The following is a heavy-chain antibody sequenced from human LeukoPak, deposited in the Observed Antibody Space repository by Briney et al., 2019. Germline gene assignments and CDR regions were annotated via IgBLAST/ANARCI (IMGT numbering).Heavy chain of an antibody. D-gene: IGHD3-22*01. Sequence: GGSLRLSCAASGFTFSTYSMNWVRQAPGKGLDWVSVIYSGGSTYYADSVKGRFTISRDNSKNTLYLQMNSLRAEDTAVYYCSRDPHFAVIVGKWGQGTLVTVSS. CDR2: IYSGGST. CDR3: SRDPHFAVIVGK. J-gene: IGHJ4*02. V-gene: IGHV3-66*01. CDR1: GFTFSTYS.